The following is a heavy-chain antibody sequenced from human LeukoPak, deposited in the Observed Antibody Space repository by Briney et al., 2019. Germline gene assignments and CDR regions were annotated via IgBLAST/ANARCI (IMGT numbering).Heavy chain of an antibody. D-gene: IGHD6-19*01. CDR3: ASFSSGWTLDY. V-gene: IGHV4-39*01. Sequence: SETLSLTCTVSGASISSSSYSWAWIRQPPGKGLELIGTMYYGGNTYYAPSLKSRVTMSVDTSQNQFSHKLTSVTAADTAVYYCASFSSGWTLDYWGQGILVTVSS. CDR1: GASISSSSYS. J-gene: IGHJ4*02. CDR2: MYYGGNT.